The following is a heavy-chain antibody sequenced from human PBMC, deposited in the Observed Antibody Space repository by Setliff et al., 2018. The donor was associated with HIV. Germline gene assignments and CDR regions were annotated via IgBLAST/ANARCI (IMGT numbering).Heavy chain of an antibody. CDR2: FNPEDGKT. D-gene: IGHD3-3*01. CDR3: AASISSRHYDGSAL. Sequence: ASVKVSCKISGYTLSELYMHWVRQAPGKGLEWMVGFNPEDGKTIYAQKFQGRVTMTEDTSTDTAFMDLNNLRSEDTAVYYCAASISSRHYDGSALWGRGTLVTVSS. V-gene: IGHV1-24*01. J-gene: IGHJ2*01. CDR1: GYTLSELY.